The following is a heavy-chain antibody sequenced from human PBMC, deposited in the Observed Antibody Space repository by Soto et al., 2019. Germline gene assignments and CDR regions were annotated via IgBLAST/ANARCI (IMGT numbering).Heavy chain of an antibody. V-gene: IGHV2-5*02. D-gene: IGHD4-17*01. CDR3: AHSLYGASRFDY. CDR1: GFSLSTIGVG. CDR2: IYWDEDK. J-gene: IGHJ4*02. Sequence: QITLKESGPPLVKPTQTLTLTCTFSGFSLSTIGVGVGWIRQPPGKALEWLALIYWDEDKRYSPSLKSTLTNTKDTPKNQVVLKMNKIDPVDNATYYCAHSLYGASRFDYWGQGTLVTVSS.